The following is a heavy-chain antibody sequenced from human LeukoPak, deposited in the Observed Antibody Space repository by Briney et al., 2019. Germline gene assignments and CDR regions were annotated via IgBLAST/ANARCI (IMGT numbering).Heavy chain of an antibody. J-gene: IGHJ5*02. CDR2: ISGSGGIT. CDR1: GFTISSYA. Sequence: RLGGSLRLSCAPSGFTISSYAMSWVRQVPGKGREWVSAISGSGGITYYADSVKGRFTISRDNSKNTLYLQMNSLRAEDTAVYYCARTQYSSGWYNWFDPWGQGTLVTVSS. D-gene: IGHD6-19*01. CDR3: ARTQYSSGWYNWFDP. V-gene: IGHV3-23*01.